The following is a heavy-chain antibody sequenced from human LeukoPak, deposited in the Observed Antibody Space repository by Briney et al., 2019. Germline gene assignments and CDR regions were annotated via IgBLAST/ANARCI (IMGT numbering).Heavy chain of an antibody. V-gene: IGHV3-7*03. D-gene: IGHD2-15*01. Sequence: GSLRLSWAASGFGFGSNWRRWVRQAPGKGLEWVANIKQDGSEKYYVDSVKGRFTISRDNAKNSLYLQMNSLRAEDTAVYYCARSSYRDYYYGMDVWGQGTTVTVSS. CDR3: ARSSYRDYYYGMDV. J-gene: IGHJ6*02. CDR1: GFGFGSNW. CDR2: IKQDGSEK.